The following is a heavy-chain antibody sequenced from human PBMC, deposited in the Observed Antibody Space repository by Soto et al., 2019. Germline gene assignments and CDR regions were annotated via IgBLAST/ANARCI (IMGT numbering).Heavy chain of an antibody. CDR2: IYYSGST. V-gene: IGHV4-39*01. D-gene: IGHD6-19*01. CDR1: GGSISSSSYY. CDR3: ARQSGAVAGYYYYGMDV. Sequence: KPSETLSLTCTVSGGSISSSSYYWGWIRQPPGKGLEWIGSIYYSGSTYYNPSLKSRVTISVDTSKNQFSLKLSSVTAADTAVYHCARQSGAVAGYYYYGMDVWGQGTTVTVSS. J-gene: IGHJ6*02.